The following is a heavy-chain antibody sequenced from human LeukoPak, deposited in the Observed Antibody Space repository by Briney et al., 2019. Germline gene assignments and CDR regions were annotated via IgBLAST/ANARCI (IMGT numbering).Heavy chain of an antibody. J-gene: IGHJ6*04. CDR1: GGAISSYC. CDR3: ARVRLFRAPDPYYYYYYGMDV. V-gene: IGHV4-59*01. CDR2: IYYSGST. Sequence: PSETLSLTCTVTGGAISSYCWSWIRQPPGKGLEWIGYIYYSGSTNYNPSLKSRVTISVDTSKKQFSLKLSSVTAADTAVYYCARVRLFRAPDPYYYYYYGMDVWGKGTTVTVSS. D-gene: IGHD2-21*01.